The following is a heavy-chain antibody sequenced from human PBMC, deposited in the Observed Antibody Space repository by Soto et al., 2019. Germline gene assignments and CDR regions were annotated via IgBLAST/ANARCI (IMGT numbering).Heavy chain of an antibody. Sequence: SETLSLTCTVSGGSISSYYWSWIRQPPGKGLEWIGYIYYSGSTNYNPSLKSRVTISVDTSKNQFSLKLSSVTAADTAVYYCARARYGDYVRYFDYWGQGTLVTVS. V-gene: IGHV4-59*01. CDR1: GGSISSYY. D-gene: IGHD4-17*01. J-gene: IGHJ4*02. CDR2: IYYSGST. CDR3: ARARYGDYVRYFDY.